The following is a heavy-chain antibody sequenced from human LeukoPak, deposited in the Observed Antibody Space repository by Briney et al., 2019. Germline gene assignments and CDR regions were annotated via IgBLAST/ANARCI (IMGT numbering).Heavy chain of an antibody. J-gene: IGHJ4*02. CDR3: ARGMGMSIAAVDY. CDR1: GGSFSGYY. Sequence: SETLSLTCAVYGGSFSGYYWSWIRQPPGKGLEWIGEINHSGSTNYNPSLKSRVTISVDKSKNQFSLKLSSVTAADTAVYYCARGMGMSIAAVDYWGQGTLVTVSS. V-gene: IGHV4-34*01. D-gene: IGHD6-6*01. CDR2: INHSGST.